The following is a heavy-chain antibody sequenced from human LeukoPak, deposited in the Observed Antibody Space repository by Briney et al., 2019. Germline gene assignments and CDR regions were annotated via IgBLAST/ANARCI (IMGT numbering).Heavy chain of an antibody. Sequence: SETLSLTCTVSGYSISSGYYWGWIRQPPGKGLEWIGSIYHSGSTYYNPSHKSRVTISVDTSKNQFSLKLSSVTAADTAVYYCARDYHGDDYWGQGTLVTVSS. CDR2: IYHSGST. CDR1: GYSISSGYY. D-gene: IGHD7-27*01. V-gene: IGHV4-38-2*02. CDR3: ARDYHGDDY. J-gene: IGHJ4*02.